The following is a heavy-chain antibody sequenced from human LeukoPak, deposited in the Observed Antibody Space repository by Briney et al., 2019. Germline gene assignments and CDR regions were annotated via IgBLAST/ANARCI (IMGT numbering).Heavy chain of an antibody. CDR3: ARTGRYSNYDFSYHMDV. V-gene: IGHV1-69*05. CDR2: GILNFRRT. Sequence: ASVKVSCKASGGTSSSYAISWVRQVPGQGLEYLGGGILNFRRTQYSQKFEGRVTITTDETIASMELRSLTSEDTAVYYCARTGRYSNYDFSYHMDVWGKGTTVIVS. J-gene: IGHJ6*03. D-gene: IGHD4-11*01. CDR1: GGTSSSYA.